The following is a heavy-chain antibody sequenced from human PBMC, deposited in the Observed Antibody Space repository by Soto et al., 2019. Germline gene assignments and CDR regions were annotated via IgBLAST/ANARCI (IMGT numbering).Heavy chain of an antibody. CDR2: IYPGDSDT. Sequence: VESLKISCKGSGYTFTTYWIGWVRQMPGKGLEWMGIIYPGDSDTRYSPSFQGQVTISADKSISTAHLQWSSLKASDTAMYYCASGGYGGNSTDRFHIGGQGAMVNGS. J-gene: IGHJ3*02. D-gene: IGHD2-21*02. V-gene: IGHV5-51*01. CDR3: ASGGYGGNSTDRFHI. CDR1: GYTFTTYW.